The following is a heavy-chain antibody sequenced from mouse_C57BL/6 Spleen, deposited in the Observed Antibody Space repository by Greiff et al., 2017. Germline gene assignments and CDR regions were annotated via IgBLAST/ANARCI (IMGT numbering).Heavy chain of an antibody. Sequence: EVQLQQSVAELVRPGASVKLSCTASGFNIKNTYMHWVKQRPEQGLEWIGRIDPANGNTKYAPKFRGKATITADTSSNTAYLQRSSLTSEDTAIXFCARDYYGSSYEKYFDVWGTGTTVTVSS. J-gene: IGHJ1*03. CDR3: ARDYYGSSYEKYFDV. CDR1: GFNIKNTY. V-gene: IGHV14-3*01. D-gene: IGHD1-1*01. CDR2: IDPANGNT.